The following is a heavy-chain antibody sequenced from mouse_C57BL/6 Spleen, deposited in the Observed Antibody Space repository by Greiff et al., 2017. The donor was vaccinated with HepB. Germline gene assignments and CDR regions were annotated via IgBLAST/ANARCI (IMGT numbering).Heavy chain of an antibody. V-gene: IGHV1-53*01. CDR1: GYTFTSYW. CDR3: ARYPHYYGSSYPFAY. CDR2: INPSNGGT. D-gene: IGHD1-1*01. Sequence: QVQLQQSGTELVKPGASVKLSCKASGYTFTSYWMHWVKQRPGQGLEWIGNINPSNGGTNYNEKFKSKATLTVDKSSSTAYMQLSSLTSEDSAVYYCARYPHYYGSSYPFAYWGQGTLVTVSA. J-gene: IGHJ3*01.